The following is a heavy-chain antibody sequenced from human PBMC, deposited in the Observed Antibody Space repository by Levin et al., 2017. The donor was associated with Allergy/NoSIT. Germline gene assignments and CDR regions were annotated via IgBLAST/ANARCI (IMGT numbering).Heavy chain of an antibody. J-gene: IGHJ6*02. D-gene: IGHD5-18*01. CDR2: IWYDGSNK. CDR1: GFTFSSYG. CDR3: ARDRRGYSYGLGYYYYGMDV. V-gene: IGHV3-33*01. Sequence: SCAASGFTFSSYGMHWVRQAPGKGLEWVAVIWYDGSNKYYADSVKGRFTISRDNSKNTLYLQMNSLRAEDTAVYYCARDRRGYSYGLGYYYYGMDVWGQGTTVTVSS.